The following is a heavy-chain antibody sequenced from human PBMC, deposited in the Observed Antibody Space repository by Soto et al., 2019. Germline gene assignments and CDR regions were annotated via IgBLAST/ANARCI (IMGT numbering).Heavy chain of an antibody. Sequence: GGSLRLSCAASGFTFSSYAMHWVRQAPGKGLEWVAVISYDGSNKYYADSVKGRFTISRDNSKNTLYLQMNSLRAEDTAVYYCARDTPYYDILTGPIFDYWGQGTLVTVSS. V-gene: IGHV3-30-3*01. CDR2: ISYDGSNK. D-gene: IGHD3-9*01. J-gene: IGHJ4*02. CDR3: ARDTPYYDILTGPIFDY. CDR1: GFTFSSYA.